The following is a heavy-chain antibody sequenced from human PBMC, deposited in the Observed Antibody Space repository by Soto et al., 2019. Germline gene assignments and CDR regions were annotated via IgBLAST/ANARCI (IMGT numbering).Heavy chain of an antibody. CDR3: ARTSLDITRFGVVKRYFDY. J-gene: IGHJ4*02. D-gene: IGHD3-3*01. V-gene: IGHV3-21*01. Sequence: EVELVESGEGLVKPGGSLRLSCAASGFKFNDYNMDWVRQAPGKGLEWVASISNSDNKMSYGNSVKGLFTISRDNAKKSLFLQMNILRVEDKGVYYCARTSLDITRFGVVKRYFDYWGQGSLVTVAS. CDR1: GFKFNDYN. CDR2: ISNSDNKM.